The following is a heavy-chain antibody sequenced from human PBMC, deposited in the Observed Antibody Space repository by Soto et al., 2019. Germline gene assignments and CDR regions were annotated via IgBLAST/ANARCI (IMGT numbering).Heavy chain of an antibody. Sequence: QMQLVQSGPEVKKPGTSVKVSCKASGFTFTSSAMQWVRQARGQRLEWIGWIVVGSGNTNYAQKFQERVTITRDMSTSTAYMELGSLRSEDTAVFYCAAGGGSGYDPTDFDYWGQGTLVTVSS. CDR3: AAGGGSGYDPTDFDY. J-gene: IGHJ4*02. CDR2: IVVGSGNT. D-gene: IGHD2-15*01. V-gene: IGHV1-58*02. CDR1: GFTFTSSA.